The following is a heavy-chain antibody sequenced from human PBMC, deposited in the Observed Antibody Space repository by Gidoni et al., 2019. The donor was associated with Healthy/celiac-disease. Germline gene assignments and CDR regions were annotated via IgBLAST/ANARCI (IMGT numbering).Heavy chain of an antibody. Sequence: QVQLVESGGGVVQPGRSLRLSCAASGFTFSRYGMHWVRQAPGKGLEWVAVIWYDGSNKYYADSVKGRFTISRDNSKNTLYLQMNSLRAEDTAVYYCARDYYGSGSYYNALDYWGQETLVTVSS. CDR1: GFTFSRYG. CDR3: ARDYYGSGSYYNALDY. J-gene: IGHJ4*02. D-gene: IGHD3-10*01. V-gene: IGHV3-33*01. CDR2: IWYDGSNK.